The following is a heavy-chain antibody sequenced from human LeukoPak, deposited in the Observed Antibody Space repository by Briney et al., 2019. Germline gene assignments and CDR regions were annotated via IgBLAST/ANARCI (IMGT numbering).Heavy chain of an antibody. CDR1: GFTFSSYA. J-gene: IGHJ4*02. D-gene: IGHD2-21*01. Sequence: PGGSLRLSCAASGFTFSSYAMSWVRQAPGKGLEWVSAISGSGGSTYYADSVKGRFTISRDNSKNTLYLQMNSLRAEDTAVYYCAKEVVHCGGDCSYYFDYWGQGTLVTVSS. V-gene: IGHV3-23*01. CDR3: AKEVVHCGGDCSYYFDY. CDR2: ISGSGGST.